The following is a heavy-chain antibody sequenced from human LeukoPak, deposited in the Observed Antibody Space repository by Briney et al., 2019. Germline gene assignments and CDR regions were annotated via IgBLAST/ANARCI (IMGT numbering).Heavy chain of an antibody. J-gene: IGHJ4*02. V-gene: IGHV4-39*01. CDR1: GGSIRSSSSTYY. Sequence: SETLSLTCTVSGGSIRSSSSTYYWGWIRQPPGKGLEWIGSIYYTGITYYYPSLKSRITMSVDTSKNQFSLKLSSVTAADTAVYYCARGRGRMTTVTTSPRRPRQNYFDYWGQGTLVTVSS. CDR2: IYYTGIT. D-gene: IGHD4-17*01. CDR3: ARGRGRMTTVTTSPRRPRQNYFDY.